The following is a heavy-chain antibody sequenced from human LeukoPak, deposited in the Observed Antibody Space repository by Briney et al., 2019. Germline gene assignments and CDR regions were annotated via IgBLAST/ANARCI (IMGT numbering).Heavy chain of an antibody. J-gene: IGHJ1*01. V-gene: IGHV4-39*07. Sequence: TSETLSLTCTVSGGSISSSSYYWGWFRQPPRKELEWIGSNYYSGSTYYNPSLKSRVNISVDTSKNQFSLKLSSVTAADTAVYYCVRDLAPTSFIVGAFQHWGQGTLVTVSS. D-gene: IGHD1-26*01. CDR3: VRDLAPTSFIVGAFQH. CDR2: NYYSGST. CDR1: GGSISSSSYY.